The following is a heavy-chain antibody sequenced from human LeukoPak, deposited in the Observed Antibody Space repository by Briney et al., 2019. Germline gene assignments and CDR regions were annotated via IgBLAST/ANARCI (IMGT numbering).Heavy chain of an antibody. CDR1: GGSMSSYY. D-gene: IGHD1-26*01. CDR3: ARQPYMLGAYYFDY. J-gene: IGHJ4*02. CDR2: IFYSGST. Sequence: SETLSLTCTVSGGSMSSYYWSWTRQPPGKGLEWIGYIFYSGSTNYNPPLKSRVTLSVDTSKNQFSLKLGSVTAADTAVYYCARQPYMLGAYYFDYWGQGTLVTVSS. V-gene: IGHV4-59*08.